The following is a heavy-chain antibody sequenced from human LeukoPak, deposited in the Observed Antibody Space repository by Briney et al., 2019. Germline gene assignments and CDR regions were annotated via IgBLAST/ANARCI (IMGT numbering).Heavy chain of an antibody. CDR2: ISSSGSTI. J-gene: IGHJ4*02. V-gene: IGHV3-11*01. Sequence: GGSLRLSCAASGFTFSDYYMSWIRQAPGKGLEWVSYISSSGSTIYYADSVKGRFTISRDNAKNPLYLQMNSLRAEDTAVYYCARDRRGRLGELSRYWYPYWGQGTLVTVSS. CDR3: ARDRRGRLGELSRYWYPY. CDR1: GFTFSDYY. D-gene: IGHD3-16*02.